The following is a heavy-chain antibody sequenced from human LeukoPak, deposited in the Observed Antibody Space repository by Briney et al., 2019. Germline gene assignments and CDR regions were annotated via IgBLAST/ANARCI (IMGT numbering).Heavy chain of an antibody. CDR1: GGSISSYY. D-gene: IGHD3-3*02. V-gene: IGHV4-59*01. CDR2: IYYSGST. Sequence: SETLSLTCTVSGGSISSYYRSWIRQPPGKGLEWIGYIYYSGSTNYNPSLKSRVTISVDTSKNQSSLKLSSVTAADTAVYYCARAFYPGYYSFMAVWGKGTTVTVSS. CDR3: ARAFYPGYYSFMAV. J-gene: IGHJ6*03.